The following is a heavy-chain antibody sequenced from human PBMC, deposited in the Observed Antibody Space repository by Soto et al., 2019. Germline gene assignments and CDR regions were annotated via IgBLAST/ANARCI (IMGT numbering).Heavy chain of an antibody. CDR1: GYTFTGYY. CDR2: INPNSGGT. J-gene: IGHJ6*02. Sequence: ASVKVSCKASGYTFTGYYMHWVRQAPGQGLEWMGWINPNSGGTNYAQKFQGWVTMTRDTSISTAYMELSRLRSDDTAVYYCAKDRRYSSSWLRSYGMDVWGQGTTVTVSS. V-gene: IGHV1-2*04. D-gene: IGHD6-13*01. CDR3: AKDRRYSSSWLRSYGMDV.